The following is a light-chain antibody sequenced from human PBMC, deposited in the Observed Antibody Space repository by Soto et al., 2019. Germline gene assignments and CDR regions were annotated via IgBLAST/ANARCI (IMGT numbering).Light chain of an antibody. J-gene: IGLJ2*01. CDR2: DVS. CDR3: CSYAGTYTEV. CDR1: SSDVGGYNY. Sequence: QSALTQPPSVSGSPGQSVTISCTGTSSDVGGYNYVSWYQQHPGKAPKLMIYDVSKRPSGVPDRFSGSKSGNTASLTISGLQAEDEGDYYCCSYAGTYTEVFGGGTKLTVL. V-gene: IGLV2-11*01.